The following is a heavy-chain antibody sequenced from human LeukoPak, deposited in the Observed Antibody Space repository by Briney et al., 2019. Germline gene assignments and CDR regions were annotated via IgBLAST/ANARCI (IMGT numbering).Heavy chain of an antibody. CDR3: ARERYQLPPNYYYGMDV. J-gene: IGHJ6*02. D-gene: IGHD2-2*01. CDR1: GFTFSSYG. Sequence: PGRSLRLSCAASGFTFSSYGMHWVRQAPGKGLEWVAVISYDGSNKYYADSVKGRFTISRDNAKNSLYLQMNSLRAEDTAVYYCARERYQLPPNYYYGMDVWGRGTTVTVSS. V-gene: IGHV3-30*03. CDR2: ISYDGSNK.